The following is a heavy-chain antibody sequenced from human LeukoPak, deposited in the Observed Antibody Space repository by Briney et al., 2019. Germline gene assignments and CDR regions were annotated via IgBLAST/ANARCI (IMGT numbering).Heavy chain of an antibody. CDR2: INPRGDAT. CDR3: AREGQQLKHFDY. CDR1: GNTFIGYW. J-gene: IGHJ4*02. Sequence: GASVKVSCTASGNTFIGYWMHWVRQAPGQGLEWMGAINPRGDATIGAQKFQGRVTTTRDTSTSTVYIELSSLRSEDTAVYYCAREGQQLKHFDYWGQGTLVTVSS. D-gene: IGHD1-1*01. V-gene: IGHV1-46*01.